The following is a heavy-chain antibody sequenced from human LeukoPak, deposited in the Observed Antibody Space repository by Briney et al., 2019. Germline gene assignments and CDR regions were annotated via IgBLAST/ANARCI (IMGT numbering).Heavy chain of an antibody. Sequence: ASVKVSCKASGYTFTSYGISWVRQAPGQGLEWMGWISAYNGNTNYAQKLQGRVTMTTDTSTSTAYMELSSLRSEDTAVYYCARMGHGYSLDDAFDIWGQGTMVTVSS. J-gene: IGHJ3*02. V-gene: IGHV1-18*01. CDR2: ISAYNGNT. CDR3: ARMGHGYSLDDAFDI. CDR1: GYTFTSYG. D-gene: IGHD5-18*01.